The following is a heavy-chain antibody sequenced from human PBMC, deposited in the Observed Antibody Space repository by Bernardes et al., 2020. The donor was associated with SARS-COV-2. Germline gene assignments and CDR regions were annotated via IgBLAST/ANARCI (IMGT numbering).Heavy chain of an antibody. CDR3: ARGALYCSGGSCYPRAYYYYGMDV. D-gene: IGHD2-15*01. Sequence: GGSLRLSCAASGFTFRSYGMHWVRQAPGKGLEWVAVIWYDGSNKYYADSVKGRFTISRDNSKNTLYLQMNSLRAEDTAVYYCARGALYCSGGSCYPRAYYYYGMDVWGQGTTVTVSS. V-gene: IGHV3-33*01. CDR1: GFTFRSYG. CDR2: IWYDGSNK. J-gene: IGHJ6*02.